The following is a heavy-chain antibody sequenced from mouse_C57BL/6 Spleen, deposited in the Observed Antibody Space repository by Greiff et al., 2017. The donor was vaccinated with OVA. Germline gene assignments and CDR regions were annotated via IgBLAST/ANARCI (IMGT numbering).Heavy chain of an antibody. CDR1: GYTFTSYW. D-gene: IGHD2-4*01. J-gene: IGHJ2*01. CDR2: IDPSDSYT. V-gene: IGHV1-69*01. Sequence: QVQLQQPGAELVMPGASVKLSCKASGYTFTSYWMHWVKQRPGQGLEWIGEIDPSDSYTNYNQKFKGKSTLTVDKSSSTSYMQLSSLTSEDSAVYYCARFDYESYWGQGTTLTVSS. CDR3: ARFDYESY.